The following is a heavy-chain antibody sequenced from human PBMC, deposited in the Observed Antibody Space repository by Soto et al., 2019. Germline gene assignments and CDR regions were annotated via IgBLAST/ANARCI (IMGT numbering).Heavy chain of an antibody. CDR1: GGSFSGYY. J-gene: IGHJ4*02. Sequence: SETLSLTCAVYGGSFSGYYWSWIRQPPGKGLEWIGEINHSGSTNYNPTLKSRVTISVDTSKNQFSQKQSSVTAADTAVYYCARPFSSSWYGGYFDYWGQGTLVTVSS. CDR2: INHSGST. CDR3: ARPFSSSWYGGYFDY. D-gene: IGHD6-13*01. V-gene: IGHV4-34*01.